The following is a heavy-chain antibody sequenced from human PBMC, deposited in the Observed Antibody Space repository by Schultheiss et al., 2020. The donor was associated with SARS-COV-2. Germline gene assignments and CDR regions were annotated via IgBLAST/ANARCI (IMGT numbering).Heavy chain of an antibody. J-gene: IGHJ4*02. V-gene: IGHV4-30-2*01. CDR2: IYHSGST. Sequence: SETLSLTCTVSGGSISSGSYYWSWIRQPPGKGLEWIGYIYHSGSTYYNPSLKSRVTISVDTSKNQFSLKLSSVTAADTAVYYCARATHYDILTGYYDYWGQGTLVTVSS. CDR1: GGSISSGSYY. CDR3: ARATHYDILTGYYDY. D-gene: IGHD3-9*01.